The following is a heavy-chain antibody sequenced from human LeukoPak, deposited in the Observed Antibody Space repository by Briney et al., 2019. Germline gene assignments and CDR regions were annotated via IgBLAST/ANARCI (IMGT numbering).Heavy chain of an antibody. D-gene: IGHD5-24*01. CDR2: IYHSGST. CDR3: ARGGDGYNLGGYY. Sequence: SETLSLTCTVSGYSISSGYYWGWIRQPPGKGLEWIGSIYHSGSTYYNPSLKSRVTISVDTSKNQFSLKLSSVTAADTAVYYCARGGDGYNLGGYYWGQGTLVTVSS. V-gene: IGHV4-38-2*02. J-gene: IGHJ4*02. CDR1: GYSISSGYY.